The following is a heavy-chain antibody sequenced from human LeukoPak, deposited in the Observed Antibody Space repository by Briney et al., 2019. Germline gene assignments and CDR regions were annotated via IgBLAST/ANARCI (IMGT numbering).Heavy chain of an antibody. V-gene: IGHV4-39*01. CDR1: GGSISSGSYY. D-gene: IGHD6-13*01. J-gene: IGHJ4*02. Sequence: SETLSLTCTVSGGSISSGSYYWGRIRQPPGKGLEWVGSIYYSGSTYYNPSLKSRVTISVDTSRKQFSLKLSSVTAADTAVYYCAREVAASSWSYWGQGTLVTVSS. CDR3: AREVAASSWSY. CDR2: IYYSGST.